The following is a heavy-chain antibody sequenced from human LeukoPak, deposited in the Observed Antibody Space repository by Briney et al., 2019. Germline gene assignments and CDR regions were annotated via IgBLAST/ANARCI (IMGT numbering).Heavy chain of an antibody. CDR2: IYATGSP. Sequence: SETLSLTCTVSGASISSYYWSWIRQPADRGLEWIGRIYATGSPNYNPSLKSRVTMSVDTSKNQFSLKLTSVTAADTAVYYCARDRVVPVAFDDWGQGTLVTVSS. J-gene: IGHJ4*02. CDR1: GASISSYY. V-gene: IGHV4-4*07. CDR3: ARDRVVPVAFDD. D-gene: IGHD2-2*01.